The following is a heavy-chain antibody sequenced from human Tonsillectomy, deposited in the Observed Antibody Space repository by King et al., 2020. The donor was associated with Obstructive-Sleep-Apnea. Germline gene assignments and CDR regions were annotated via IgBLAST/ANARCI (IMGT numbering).Heavy chain of an antibody. Sequence: VQLVESGGGVVQPGRSLRLSCAASGFTFSRFPMQWVRQAPGKGLEWVAVISYDGGSKYYADSVKGRFTISRDNSKNTLSLHMNTLRVDDTAVYYCSPTVTYYFDHWGQGTLVTVSS. D-gene: IGHD3-10*01. V-gene: IGHV3-30*04. J-gene: IGHJ4*02. CDR2: ISYDGGSK. CDR3: SPTVTYYFDH. CDR1: GFTFSRFP.